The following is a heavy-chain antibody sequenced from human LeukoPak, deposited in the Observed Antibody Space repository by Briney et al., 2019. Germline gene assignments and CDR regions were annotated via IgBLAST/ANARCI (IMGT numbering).Heavy chain of an antibody. V-gene: IGHV4-39*07. CDR1: GGSISSSSYY. J-gene: IGHJ4*02. D-gene: IGHD3-22*01. CDR3: ARDLYYYDSSSYYLFDY. Sequence: SETLSLTCTVSGGSISSSSYYWGWIRQPPGKGLEWIGSIYYSGSTYYNPSLKSRVTISVDTSKNQFSLKLSSVTAADTAVYYCARDLYYYDSSSYYLFDYWGQGTLVTVSS. CDR2: IYYSGST.